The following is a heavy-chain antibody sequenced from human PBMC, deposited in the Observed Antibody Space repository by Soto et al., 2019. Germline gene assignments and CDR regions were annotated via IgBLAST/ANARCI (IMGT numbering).Heavy chain of an antibody. CDR1: GYSFSSFW. CDR2: IYPGDSDA. Sequence: EVQLVQSGTELKKPGESLKISCKGFGYSFSSFWIGWVRQMPGKGLEWVAIIYPGDSDARYSPSFQGQFTISADKSINTAYLQWNSLKASDSGIYYCARPSAYSSSWFSYYGMDVWGQGTTVTVS. J-gene: IGHJ6*02. V-gene: IGHV5-51*01. D-gene: IGHD6-13*01. CDR3: ARPSAYSSSWFSYYGMDV.